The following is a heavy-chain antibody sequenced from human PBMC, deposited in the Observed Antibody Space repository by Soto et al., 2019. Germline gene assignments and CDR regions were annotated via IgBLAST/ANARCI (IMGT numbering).Heavy chain of an antibody. CDR1: GGSFSGYY. J-gene: IGHJ6*02. CDR2: INHSGST. CDR3: ARDYYDFWSGAYYGMDV. D-gene: IGHD3-3*01. V-gene: IGHV4-34*01. Sequence: NPSETLSLTCAVYGGSFSGYYWSWIRQPPGKGLEWIGEINHSGSTNYNPSLKSRVTISVDTSKNQFSLKLSSVTAADTAVYYCARDYYDFWSGAYYGMDVWGQGTTVT.